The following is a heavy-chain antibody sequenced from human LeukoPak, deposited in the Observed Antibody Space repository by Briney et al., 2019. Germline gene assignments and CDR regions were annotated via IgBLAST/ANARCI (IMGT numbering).Heavy chain of an antibody. CDR2: IIPIFGTA. D-gene: IGHD3-22*01. Sequence: GASVKVSCKASGGTFSSYAISWVRQAPGQGLEWMGRIIPIFGTANYAQKFQGRVTITTDESTSTAYMELSSLRSEVTAVYYCARAPLYYYDSSGYRPEYFQHWGQGTLVTVSS. CDR3: ARAPLYYYDSSGYRPEYFQH. CDR1: GGTFSSYA. J-gene: IGHJ1*01. V-gene: IGHV1-69*05.